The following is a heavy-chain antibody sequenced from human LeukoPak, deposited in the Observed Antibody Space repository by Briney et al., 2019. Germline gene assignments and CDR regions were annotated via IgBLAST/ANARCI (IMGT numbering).Heavy chain of an antibody. CDR3: ARGKAYCSSTNCYRDYYYYYYMDV. CDR1: GGSFSGYY. Sequence: PSETLSLTCAVYGGSFSGYYWSWIRQPPGKGLEWIAEINHSGSTNYNPSLKSRVTISVDTSKNQFSLKLSSVTAADTAVYYCARGKAYCSSTNCYRDYYYYYYMDVWGKGITVTVSS. V-gene: IGHV4-34*01. J-gene: IGHJ6*03. D-gene: IGHD2-2*02. CDR2: INHSGST.